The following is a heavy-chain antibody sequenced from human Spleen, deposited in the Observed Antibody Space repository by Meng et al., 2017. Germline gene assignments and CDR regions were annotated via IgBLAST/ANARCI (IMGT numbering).Heavy chain of an antibody. J-gene: IGHJ6*02. CDR2: ISYDGSNK. D-gene: IGHD6-6*01. V-gene: IGHV3-30*04. Sequence: GGSLRLSCAASGFTFSSYAMHWVRQAPGKGLEWVAVISYDGSNKYYADSVKGRFTISRDNSKNTLYLQMNSLRAEDTAVYYCARDSEQLLPNYNYYYGMDVWGQGTTVTVSS. CDR1: GFTFSSYA. CDR3: ARDSEQLLPNYNYYYGMDV.